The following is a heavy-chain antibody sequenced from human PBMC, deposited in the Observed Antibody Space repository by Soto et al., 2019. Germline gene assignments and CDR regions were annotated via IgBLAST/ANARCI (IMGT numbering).Heavy chain of an antibody. V-gene: IGHV3-30*18. CDR3: AKDLDYYGSGTAGFDP. D-gene: IGHD3-10*01. CDR1: GFTFSSYD. Sequence: GGSLRLSCAASGFTFSSYDMHWVRQAPGKGLEWVAVISYDGSNKYYADSVKGRFTISRDNSKNTLYLQMNSLRAEDTAVYYCAKDLDYYGSGTAGFDPWGQGTLVTVSS. J-gene: IGHJ5*02. CDR2: ISYDGSNK.